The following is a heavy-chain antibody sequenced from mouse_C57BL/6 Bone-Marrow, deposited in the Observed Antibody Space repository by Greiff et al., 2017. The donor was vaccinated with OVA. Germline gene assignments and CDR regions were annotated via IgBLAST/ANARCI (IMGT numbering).Heavy chain of an antibody. Sequence: VQLQQSGAELVRPGASVKLSCKASGYTFTDYYINWVKQRPGQGLEWIARIYPGSGNTYYNEKFKGKATLTAEKSSSTAYMQLSSLTSEDSAVYFCARGSVRDYFDYWGQGTTLTVSS. CDR3: ARGSVRDYFDY. CDR2: IYPGSGNT. CDR1: GYTFTDYY. J-gene: IGHJ2*01. V-gene: IGHV1-76*01.